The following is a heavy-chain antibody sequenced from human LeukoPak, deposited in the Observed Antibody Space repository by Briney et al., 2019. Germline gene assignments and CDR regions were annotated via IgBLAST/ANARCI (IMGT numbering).Heavy chain of an antibody. J-gene: IGHJ4*02. CDR2: IKQDGSET. CDR1: GFXFKNYW. Sequence: GGSLRLSCEASGFXFKNYWISWVRQAPGKGLEWVAHIKQDGSETNYVDSVEGRFTISRDNAQNSLFLQMDSLRAEDTAVYFCARDRWSLTSAVFMDYWGQGALVTVSS. V-gene: IGHV3-7*05. CDR3: ARDRWSLTSAVFMDY. D-gene: IGHD2-2*01.